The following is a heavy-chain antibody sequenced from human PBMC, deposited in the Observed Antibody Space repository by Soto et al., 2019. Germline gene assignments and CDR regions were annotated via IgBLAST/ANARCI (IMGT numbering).Heavy chain of an antibody. V-gene: IGHV3-7*01. CDR2: IRQDGGAQ. D-gene: IGHD3-10*01. CDR1: GFTFTTYW. J-gene: IGHJ6*02. Sequence: LSCVASGFTFTTYWMSWVRQAPGKGLEWVANIRQDGGAQYYVDSVKGRFTISGDNAKNSLYLQMNSLRAEDTAVYYCARFTMVREMDVWGQGTTVTVSS. CDR3: ARFTMVREMDV.